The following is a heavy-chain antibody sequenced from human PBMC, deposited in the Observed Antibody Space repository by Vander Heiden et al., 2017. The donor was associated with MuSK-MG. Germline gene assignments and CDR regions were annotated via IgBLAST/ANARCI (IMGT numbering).Heavy chain of an antibody. V-gene: IGHV4-38-2*01. CDR3: ARPGGRWGAFDI. CDR1: GYSISSGSY. J-gene: IGHJ3*02. D-gene: IGHD3-16*01. CDR2: IYNSGST. Sequence: QVQLQESGPGLVKPSETLSLTCAVSGYSISSGSYWGWIRQPPGKGLEGIGSIYNSGSTDDNPALKSRVTISVDTSKKKCSLKMRSVTAAETAVYYFARPGGRWGAFDIGGQGTMVTVYS.